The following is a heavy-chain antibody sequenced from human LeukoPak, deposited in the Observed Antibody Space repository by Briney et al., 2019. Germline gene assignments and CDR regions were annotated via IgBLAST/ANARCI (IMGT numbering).Heavy chain of an antibody. V-gene: IGHV5-51*01. J-gene: IGHJ3*02. Sequence: NPGESLKISCKGSGYSFNTYWIGWVRQMPGKGLEWMGIIYPGDSDARYSPSFQGQVTISADKSISTAYLQWSSLKASDTAIYYCARRVHSPDAFDIWGQGTMVTVSS. CDR3: ARRVHSPDAFDI. D-gene: IGHD1-1*01. CDR2: IYPGDSDA. CDR1: GYSFNTYW.